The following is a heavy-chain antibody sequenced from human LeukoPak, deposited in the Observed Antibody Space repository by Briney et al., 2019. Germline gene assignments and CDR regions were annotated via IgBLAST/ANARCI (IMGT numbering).Heavy chain of an antibody. D-gene: IGHD2-2*01. CDR3: ARGEGGRGYCSSTSCLYYYYYMDV. CDR2: IFFTGNT. V-gene: IGHV4-59*08. CDR1: GGSISSYY. J-gene: IGHJ6*03. Sequence: PSETLSLTCTVSGGSISSYYWSWIRQPPGEGLEWIGYIFFTGNTNYNPSVRSRVTISIDTSKNQFSLHLSSVTAADTAVYYCARGEGGRGYCSSTSCLYYYYYMDVWGKGTTVTVSS.